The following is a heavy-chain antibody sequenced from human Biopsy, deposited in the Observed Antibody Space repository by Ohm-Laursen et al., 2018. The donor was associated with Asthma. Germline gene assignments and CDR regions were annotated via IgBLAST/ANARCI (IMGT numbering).Heavy chain of an antibody. D-gene: IGHD6-19*01. J-gene: IGHJ6*02. V-gene: IGHV1-69*13. Sequence: GASVKVSRKAPGGTFSNFAISWVRQAPGQGLEWLGGIMTVFGTTNYAQKFQGRVTITADESTRTAYMEVTSLRSEDTAIYYRARCQVGYSSGWSLLLKKIYYSGMDVWGQGTAVTVSS. CDR2: IMTVFGTT. CDR1: GGTFSNFA. CDR3: ARCQVGYSSGWSLLLKKIYYSGMDV.